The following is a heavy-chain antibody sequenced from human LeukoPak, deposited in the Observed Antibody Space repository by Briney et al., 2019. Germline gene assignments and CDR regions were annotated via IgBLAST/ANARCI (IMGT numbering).Heavy chain of an antibody. CDR3: AKVTVTMAAMGDY. D-gene: IGHD2-2*01. CDR1: GFIFNNYD. CDR2: ISGSGGST. J-gene: IGHJ4*02. V-gene: IGHV3-23*01. Sequence: GGSLRLSCVVSGFIFNNYDMSWVRQAPGKGLEWVSAISGSGGSTYYADSVKGRFTISRDNSKNTLYLQMNSLRVEDTAIYYCAKVTVTMAAMGDYWGQGTLVTVSS.